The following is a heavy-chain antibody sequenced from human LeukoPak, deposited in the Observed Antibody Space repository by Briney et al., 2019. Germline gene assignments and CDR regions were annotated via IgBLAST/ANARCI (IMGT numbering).Heavy chain of an antibody. CDR3: ARAFKRVRGVIIVYFDY. D-gene: IGHD3-10*01. J-gene: IGHJ4*02. Sequence: GASVKVSCKVSGYTLTELSMHWVRQAPGKGLEWMGGFDPEDGETIYAQKFQGRVTMTRDTSISTAYMELSRLRSDDTAVYYCARAFKRVRGVIIVYFDYWGQGTLVTVSS. CDR1: GYTLTELS. CDR2: FDPEDGET. V-gene: IGHV1-24*01.